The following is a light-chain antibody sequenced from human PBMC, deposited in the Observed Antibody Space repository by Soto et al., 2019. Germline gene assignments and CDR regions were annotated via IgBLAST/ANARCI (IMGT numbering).Light chain of an antibody. CDR3: QQYNSWPET. Sequence: EIVLTQSPGTLSLSPGARAPLSCRASQSVSSTYLAWYQQKPGQAPRLFIYDASTRATGIPARFSGSGSGTEFTLTISSLQSEDFAVYYCQQYNSWPETFGQGTKVDIK. V-gene: IGKV3-15*01. CDR1: QSVSSTY. J-gene: IGKJ1*01. CDR2: DAS.